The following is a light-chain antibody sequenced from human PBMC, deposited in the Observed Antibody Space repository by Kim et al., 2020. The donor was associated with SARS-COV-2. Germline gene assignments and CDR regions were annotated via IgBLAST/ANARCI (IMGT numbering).Light chain of an antibody. J-gene: IGKJ2*01. CDR1: RSVSSS. Sequence: EIVMTQSPATLSVSPGERATLSCRASRSVSSSLAWYQQKPGQAPRLLIFGASTMATGIPARFSGSGSGTEFTLTISSLQSEDFAVYYCQQYYNWPPYTFGQGTNLEIK. CDR3: QQYYNWPPYT. CDR2: GAS. V-gene: IGKV3-15*01.